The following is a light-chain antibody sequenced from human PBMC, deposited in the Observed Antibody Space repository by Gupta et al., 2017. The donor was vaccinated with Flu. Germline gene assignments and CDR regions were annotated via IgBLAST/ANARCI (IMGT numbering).Light chain of an antibody. J-gene: IGLJ3*02. Sequence: QSALTQPASVSGSPGQSITISCTGTSSDVGTYKYVSWYQQHPGKAPKFMIFEVSNRPSGVYNRFSGYKSGKTASLTISVLQAEDEADYYCSSYTNTNALVVFGGGTKLTVL. V-gene: IGLV2-14*01. CDR2: EVS. CDR1: SSDVGTYKY. CDR3: SSYTNTNALVV.